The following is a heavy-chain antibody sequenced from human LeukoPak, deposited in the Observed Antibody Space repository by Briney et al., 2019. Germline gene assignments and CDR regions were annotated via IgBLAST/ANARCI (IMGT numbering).Heavy chain of an antibody. D-gene: IGHD1-26*01. CDR2: IYYSGST. CDR1: GGSISSYY. V-gene: IGHV4-59*01. Sequence: PSETLSLTCTVSGGSISSYYWSWIRQPPGKGLEWIGYIYYSGSTNYNPSLKSRVTISVDTSKNQFSLKLSSVTAADTAVYYCAAPGVAPIDDAFDIWGQGTMVTVSS. J-gene: IGHJ3*02. CDR3: AAPGVAPIDDAFDI.